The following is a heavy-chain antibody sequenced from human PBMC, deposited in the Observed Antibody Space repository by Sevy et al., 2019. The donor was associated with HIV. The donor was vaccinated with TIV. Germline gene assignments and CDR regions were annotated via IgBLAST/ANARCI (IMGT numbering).Heavy chain of an antibody. Sequence: SETLSLTCSVSGGPISSYYWSWIRQPPGKRLEWIGYIHYSGSTNYNPSLNSRLTISVDTSKNQFSLRLTSVTTAETAVDYCARAPPVRSGDDSLNWFDPWGQGILVTVSS. J-gene: IGHJ5*02. V-gene: IGHV4-59*01. D-gene: IGHD5-12*01. CDR3: ARAPPVRSGDDSLNWFDP. CDR1: GGPISSYY. CDR2: IHYSGST.